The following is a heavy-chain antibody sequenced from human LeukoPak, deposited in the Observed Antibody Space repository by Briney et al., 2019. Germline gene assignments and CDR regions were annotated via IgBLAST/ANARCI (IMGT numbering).Heavy chain of an antibody. D-gene: IGHD3-10*01. CDR2: ISSSSSYI. CDR3: AREEGVGFGELVWGKHNDY. J-gene: IGHJ4*02. V-gene: IGHV3-21*01. CDR1: GFTFSSYS. Sequence: GGSLRLSCAASGFTFSSYSMNWVRQAPGKGLEWVSSISSSSSYIYYADSVKGRFTISRDNAKNSLYLQMNSLRAEDTAVYYWAREEGVGFGELVWGKHNDYWGQGTLVTVSS.